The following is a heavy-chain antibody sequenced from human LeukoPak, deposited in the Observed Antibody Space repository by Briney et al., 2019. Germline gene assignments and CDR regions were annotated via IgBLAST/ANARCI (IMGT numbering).Heavy chain of an antibody. Sequence: GSSVKVSCKASGGTFSSYTISWVRQAPGQGLEWMGRIIPILGIANYAQKFQGRVTMTRDTSTSTVYMELSSLRSEDTAVYYCARELGGNSEGFWFDPWGQGTLVTVSS. J-gene: IGHJ5*02. CDR3: ARELGGNSEGFWFDP. D-gene: IGHD4-23*01. CDR2: IIPILGIA. V-gene: IGHV1-69*02. CDR1: GGTFSSYT.